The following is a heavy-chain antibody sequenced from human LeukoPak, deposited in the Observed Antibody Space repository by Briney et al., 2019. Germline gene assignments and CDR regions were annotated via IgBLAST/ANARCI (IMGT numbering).Heavy chain of an antibody. CDR3: AKAIAAAGTQAHYFYYYGMDV. CDR1: GFKSSISA. V-gene: IGHV3-23*01. J-gene: IGHJ6*02. D-gene: IGHD6-13*01. CDR2: LGGSGETT. Sequence: PGGSLRLSCAAFGFKSSISAMTWVRQAPGKGLEWVSVLGGSGETTNYADSVKGRFTISRDRAKTTVFLQMNSLRAEDTAVYYCAKAIAAAGTQAHYFYYYGMDVWGQGTAVTVSS.